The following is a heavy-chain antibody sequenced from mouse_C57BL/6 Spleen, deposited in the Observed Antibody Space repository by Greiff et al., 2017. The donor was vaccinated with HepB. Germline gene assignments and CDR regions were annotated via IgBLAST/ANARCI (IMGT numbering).Heavy chain of an antibody. CDR1: GYTFTSYW. D-gene: IGHD1-1*01. CDR2: TNPTNGRT. Sequence: VQLQQSGAELVKAGASVKMSCKASGYTFTSYWMHWVKQRLGQGLEWFAETNPTNGRTYYNEKFKSKATLTVDKSSSTAYMLLSGPTCEDSAVYYCERIKKIVATDFDYWGQGTTLTVSS. CDR3: ERIKKIVATDFDY. V-gene: IGHV1S81*02. J-gene: IGHJ2*01.